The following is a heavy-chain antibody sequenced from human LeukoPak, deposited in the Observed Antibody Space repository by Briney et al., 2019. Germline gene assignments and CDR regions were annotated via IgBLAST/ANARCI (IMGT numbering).Heavy chain of an antibody. D-gene: IGHD6-19*01. V-gene: IGHV6-1*01. CDR3: ARDTVAGDHFGY. CDR1: GDSVSSNTAT. Sequence: SQTLSLTCGISGDSVSSNTATWNWVRQSPSRGLEWLGRTYYRSKWFYEYALSVKSRITINPDTSKNQFSLKLNSVTPEDTAVYYCARDTVAGDHFGYWGQGTLVTVSS. J-gene: IGHJ4*02. CDR2: TYYRSKWFY.